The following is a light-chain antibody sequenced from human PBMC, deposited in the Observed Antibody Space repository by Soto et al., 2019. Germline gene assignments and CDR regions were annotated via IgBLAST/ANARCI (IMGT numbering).Light chain of an antibody. J-gene: IGKJ2*01. CDR2: GAF. CDR3: QHYGTSHT. V-gene: IGKV3-20*01. Sequence: EIVLTQSPGTLSLSPGERATLSCRASQNVTSRYLAWYQQKPGQAPRLLIFGAFSRATGIPDRFSGSGSGTDITLTISRLEPEDFAVYYCQHYGTSHTFGQGTKPE. CDR1: QNVTSRY.